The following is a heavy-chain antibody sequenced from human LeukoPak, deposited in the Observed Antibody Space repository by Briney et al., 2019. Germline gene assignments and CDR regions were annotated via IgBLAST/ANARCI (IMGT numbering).Heavy chain of an antibody. D-gene: IGHD6-13*01. J-gene: IGHJ4*02. Sequence: GGSLRLSCAASGFTFSSYAMSWVRQAPGKGLEWVSAISGSGGSTYYADSVKGRFTISRDNSKNTLYLQMNSLGAEDTAVYYCANEAGYSSSWSYDYWGQGTLVTVSS. CDR2: ISGSGGST. CDR1: GFTFSSYA. V-gene: IGHV3-23*01. CDR3: ANEAGYSSSWSYDY.